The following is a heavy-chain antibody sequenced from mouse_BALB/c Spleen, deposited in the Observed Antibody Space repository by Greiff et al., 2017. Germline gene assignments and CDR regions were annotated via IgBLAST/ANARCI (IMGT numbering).Heavy chain of an antibody. D-gene: IGHD2-14*01. Sequence: EVMLVESGGGLVQPGGSRKLSCAASGFTFSSFGMHWVRQAPEKGLEWVAYISSGSSTIYYADTVKGRFTISRDNPKNTLFLQMTSLRSEDTAMYYCARENRYGYAMDYWGQGTSVTVSS. CDR1: GFTFSSFG. V-gene: IGHV5-17*02. J-gene: IGHJ4*01. CDR2: ISSGSSTI. CDR3: ARENRYGYAMDY.